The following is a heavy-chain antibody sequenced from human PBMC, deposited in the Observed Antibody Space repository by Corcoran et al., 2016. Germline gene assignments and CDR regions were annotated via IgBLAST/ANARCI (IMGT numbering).Heavy chain of an antibody. CDR1: GYSFTSYW. V-gene: IGHV5-51*01. D-gene: IGHD6-19*01. CDR3: ARRHRVGGTPITFDY. Sequence: EVQLVQSGAEVKKPGESLKISCKGSGYSFTSYWIGWVRQMPGKGLEWMGIIYPGDSDTRYSPSFQGQVTISADKSISTAYLQWSSLKASDTAMYYWARRHRVGGTPITFDYWGQGTLVTVSS. J-gene: IGHJ4*02. CDR2: IYPGDSDT.